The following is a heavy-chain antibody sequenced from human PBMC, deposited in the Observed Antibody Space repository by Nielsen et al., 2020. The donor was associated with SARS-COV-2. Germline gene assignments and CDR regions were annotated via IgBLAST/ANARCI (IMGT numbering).Heavy chain of an antibody. CDR3: ARDLIPGYSSSWPSNWFDP. CDR1: GFTFSSYS. J-gene: IGHJ5*02. D-gene: IGHD6-13*01. CDR2: ISSSSSYI. Sequence: GGSLRLSCAASGFTFSSYSMNWVRQAPGKGLEWVSSISSSSSYIYYADSVKGRFTISRDNAKNSLYLQMNSLRAEDTAVYYCARDLIPGYSSSWPSNWFDPWGQGTLVTVSS. V-gene: IGHV3-21*01.